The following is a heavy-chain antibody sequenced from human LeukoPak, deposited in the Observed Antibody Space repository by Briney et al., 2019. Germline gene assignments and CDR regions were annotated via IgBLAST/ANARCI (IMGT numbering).Heavy chain of an antibody. CDR1: GFTFSNYE. J-gene: IGHJ4*02. CDR2: IYSGGST. D-gene: IGHD5-18*01. Sequence: GGSLRLSCAASGFTFSNYEVHWVRHAPGKGLEWLSVIYSGGSTYYADFVKGRFTISRDNSKNTLYIQMNSLRAEDTGVYYCARQDTAMVHWGQGTLVTVSS. CDR3: ARQDTAMVH. V-gene: IGHV3-66*04.